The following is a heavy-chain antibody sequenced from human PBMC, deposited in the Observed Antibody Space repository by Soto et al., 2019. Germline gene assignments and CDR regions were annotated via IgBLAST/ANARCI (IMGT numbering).Heavy chain of an antibody. D-gene: IGHD2-2*01. V-gene: IGHV4-34*01. CDR2: INHSGST. CDR1: GGSFSGYY. J-gene: IGHJ6*03. CDR3: ARVVVVVPAAIWDYYYYYMDV. Sequence: PSATLSLTCAVYGGSFSGYYWSWIRQPPGKGLEWIGEINHSGSTNYNPSLKSRVTISVDTSKNQFSLKLSSVTAADTAVYYCARVVVVVPAAIWDYYYYYMDVWGKGTTVTVSS.